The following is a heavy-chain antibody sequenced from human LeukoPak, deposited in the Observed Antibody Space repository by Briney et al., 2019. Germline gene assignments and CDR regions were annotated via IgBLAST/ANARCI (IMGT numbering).Heavy chain of an antibody. V-gene: IGHV3-74*01. CDR2: INSEGSST. J-gene: IGHJ4*02. D-gene: IGHD3-16*02. Sequence: GGSLRLSCAASGFTFSNYWMHWVRQAPGKGLVWVSHINSEGSSTNYADSVKGRITISRDNAKNSLYLQMNSLRAEDTAVYYCARVKYGYLVDYWGQGTLVTVSS. CDR1: GFTFSNYW. CDR3: ARVKYGYLVDY.